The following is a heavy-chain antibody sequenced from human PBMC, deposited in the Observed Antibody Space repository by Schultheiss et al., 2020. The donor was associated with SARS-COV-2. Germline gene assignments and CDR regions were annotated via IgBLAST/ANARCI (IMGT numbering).Heavy chain of an antibody. Sequence: GSLRLSCTVSGGSISSYYWSWIRQPPGKGLEWIGRIYTSGSTYYNPSLKSRVTISVDTSKNQFSLKLSSVTAADTAVYYCARTMVRVQPFDYWGQGTLVTVSS. CDR2: IYTSGST. CDR1: GGSISSYY. D-gene: IGHD3-10*01. V-gene: IGHV4-4*08. CDR3: ARTMVRVQPFDY. J-gene: IGHJ4*02.